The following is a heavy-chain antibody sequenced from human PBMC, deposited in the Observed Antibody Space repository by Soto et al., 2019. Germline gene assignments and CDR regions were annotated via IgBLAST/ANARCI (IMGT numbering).Heavy chain of an antibody. J-gene: IGHJ5*02. CDR2: ISPGSRYP. CDR1: VFTFVDSY. V-gene: IGHV3-11*06. CDR3: VRGGGGGLFDP. D-gene: IGHD2-15*01. Sequence: PGWSLRLACAWSVFTFVDSYMSWIRQAPGKGLEWLSYISPGSRYPAYADSVKGRFTISRDNAKRSLYLQMMSLTAEDTAIYYCVRGGGGGLFDPWGQGTMVTVSS.